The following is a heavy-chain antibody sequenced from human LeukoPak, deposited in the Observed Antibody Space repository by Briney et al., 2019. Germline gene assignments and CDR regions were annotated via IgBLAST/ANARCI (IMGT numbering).Heavy chain of an antibody. J-gene: IGHJ4*02. Sequence: SETLSLTCAVYGGSFSGYYWSWIRQPPGRGLEWIGRIHSSETTIYSPSLKSRVAMSLDMAKNQFSLKVTSVTAADTAVYYCARVGYGGYGVLDYWGQGILVTVSS. V-gene: IGHV4-59*10. CDR3: ARVGYGGYGVLDY. CDR1: GGSFSGYY. CDR2: IHSSETT. D-gene: IGHD4-17*01.